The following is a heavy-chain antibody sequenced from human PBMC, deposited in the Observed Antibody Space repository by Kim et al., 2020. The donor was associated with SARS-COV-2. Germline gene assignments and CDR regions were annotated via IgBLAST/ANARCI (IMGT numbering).Heavy chain of an antibody. CDR1: GFTFSSYS. Sequence: GGSLRLSCAASGFTFSSYSMNWVRQAPGKGLEWVSSISSSSSYIYYADSVKGRFTISRDNAKNSLYLQMNSLRAEDTAVYYCARSQGRYYYGSGSYYNGFDYWGQGTLVTVSS. J-gene: IGHJ4*02. V-gene: IGHV3-21*01. CDR3: ARSQGRYYYGSGSYYNGFDY. CDR2: ISSSSSYI. D-gene: IGHD3-10*01.